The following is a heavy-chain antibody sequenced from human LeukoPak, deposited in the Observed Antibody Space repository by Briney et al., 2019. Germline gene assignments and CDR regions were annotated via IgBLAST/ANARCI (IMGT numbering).Heavy chain of an antibody. Sequence: ASVKVSCKASGGTFSSYAISWVRQAPGQGLEWMGGIILIFGTANYAQKFQGRVTITADESTSTAYMELSSLRSEDTAVYYCARRYYDILTGYYGNWFDPWGQGTLVTVSS. J-gene: IGHJ5*02. CDR1: GGTFSSYA. D-gene: IGHD3-9*01. V-gene: IGHV1-69*01. CDR3: ARRYYDILTGYYGNWFDP. CDR2: IILIFGTA.